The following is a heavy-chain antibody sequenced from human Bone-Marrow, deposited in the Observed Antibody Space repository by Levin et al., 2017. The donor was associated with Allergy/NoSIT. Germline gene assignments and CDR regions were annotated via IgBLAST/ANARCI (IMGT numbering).Heavy chain of an antibody. CDR3: AKGNTIFGVGRLDY. CDR1: GFTFSNRA. Sequence: GGSLRLSCAASGFTFSNRAMTWVRQAAGKGLEWVSGITGDGHDTHYADSVKGRFIISRDNSKNTLYLQMNSLRAEDTAIYYCAKGNTIFGVGRLDYWGQGTLVTVSS. V-gene: IGHV3-23*01. D-gene: IGHD3-3*01. CDR2: ITGDGHDT. J-gene: IGHJ4*02.